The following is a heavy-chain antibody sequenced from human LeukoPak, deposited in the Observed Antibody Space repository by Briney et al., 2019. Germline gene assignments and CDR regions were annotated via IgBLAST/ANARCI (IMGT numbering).Heavy chain of an antibody. D-gene: IGHD3-10*01. CDR3: ARLTKNDSGSFRFGKKKRGYMDV. CDR1: GGSLSPYY. CDR2: ISYSGST. J-gene: IGHJ6*03. Sequence: PSQTLSLTCTVSGGSLSPYYWSWIRQSPGKGLEWIGYISYSGSTNSHPSLKSRVTISVDTSKNQFSLKLSSVTAADTAVYYCARLTKNDSGSFRFGKKKRGYMDVWGKGTTVTISS. V-gene: IGHV4-59*12.